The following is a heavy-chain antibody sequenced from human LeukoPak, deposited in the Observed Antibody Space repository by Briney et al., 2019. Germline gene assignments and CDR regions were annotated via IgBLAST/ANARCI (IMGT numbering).Heavy chain of an antibody. CDR1: GYTFTSYG. J-gene: IGHJ4*02. D-gene: IGHD6-19*01. Sequence: GASVKVSCKASGYTFTSYGISWVRQAPGQGPEWMGWISAYSTYNGNTNYAQGFQGRVTMTRDTSISTAYMELSRLRSDDTAVYYCARGMAVAGTQLPYFDYWGQGTLVTVSS. V-gene: IGHV1-18*01. CDR3: ARGMAVAGTQLPYFDY. CDR2: ISAYSTYNGNT.